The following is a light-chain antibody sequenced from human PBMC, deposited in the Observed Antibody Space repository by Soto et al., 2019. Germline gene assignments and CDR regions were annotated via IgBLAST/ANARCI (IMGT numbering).Light chain of an antibody. Sequence: EIVLTQSPGTLSLSPGERATLSCRASQSFSSSYLAWYQQKPGQAPRLLNYGASSRATGIPDRFSGSGSGTDFTLTISRLEPEDFAVYYCQQYGSSPFTFGPGTKVDIK. J-gene: IGKJ3*01. CDR1: QSFSSSY. V-gene: IGKV3-20*01. CDR3: QQYGSSPFT. CDR2: GAS.